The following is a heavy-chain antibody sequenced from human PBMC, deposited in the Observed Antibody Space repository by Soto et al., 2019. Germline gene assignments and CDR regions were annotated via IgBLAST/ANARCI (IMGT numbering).Heavy chain of an antibody. CDR2: ISPSGGST. CDR1: GYTFTSYY. J-gene: IGHJ4*02. CDR3: ARSVEWLASFDY. V-gene: IGHV1-46*01. D-gene: IGHD6-19*01. Sequence: ASVKVSCKASGYTFTSYYMHWVRQAPGQGLEWMGIISPSGGSTSYAQKFQGRVTMTRDTSTSTVYMELSSLGSEDTAVYYCARSVEWLASFDYWGQGTLVTVSS.